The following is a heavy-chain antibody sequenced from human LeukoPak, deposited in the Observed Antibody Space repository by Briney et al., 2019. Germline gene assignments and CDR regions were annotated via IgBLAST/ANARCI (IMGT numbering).Heavy chain of an antibody. CDR3: ARDLDSSSLRGD. Sequence: SVKVSCKASGGTFSSYAISWVRQAPGQGLEWMGGIIPIFGTANYAQKFQGRVTITADESTSTAYMELSSLRSEGTAVYYCARDLDSSSLRGDWGQGTLVTVSS. D-gene: IGHD6-13*01. J-gene: IGHJ4*02. V-gene: IGHV1-69*13. CDR1: GGTFSSYA. CDR2: IIPIFGTA.